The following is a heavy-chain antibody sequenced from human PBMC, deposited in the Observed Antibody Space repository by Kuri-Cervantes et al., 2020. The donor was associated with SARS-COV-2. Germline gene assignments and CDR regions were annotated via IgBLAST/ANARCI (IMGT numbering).Heavy chain of an antibody. D-gene: IGHD3-10*01. V-gene: IGHV4-34*01. CDR1: GGSFSGYY. Sequence: SQTLSLTCAVYGGSFSGYYWSWIRQPPGKGLEWIGEINHSGSTNYNPSLKSRVTISVDTSKNQFSLKLSSVTAADTAVYYCARMYYYGSGSSDNWFDPWGQGPLVPVSS. J-gene: IGHJ5*02. CDR2: INHSGST. CDR3: ARMYYYGSGSSDNWFDP.